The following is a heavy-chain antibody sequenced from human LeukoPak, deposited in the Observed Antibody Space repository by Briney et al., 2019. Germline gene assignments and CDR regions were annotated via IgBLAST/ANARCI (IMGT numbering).Heavy chain of an antibody. J-gene: IGHJ3*02. V-gene: IGHV4-39*01. Sequence: RPSETLSLTCTVSGGSITRSSYYWGWIRQPPGKGLEWIGSIYYSGSTYYNPSLKSRVTISVDTSKNHFSLKLSSVTAEDTAVYYCARHDSSGPYNAFDIWGQGTMVAVSS. CDR2: IYYSGST. CDR3: ARHDSSGPYNAFDI. CDR1: GGSITRSSYY. D-gene: IGHD3-22*01.